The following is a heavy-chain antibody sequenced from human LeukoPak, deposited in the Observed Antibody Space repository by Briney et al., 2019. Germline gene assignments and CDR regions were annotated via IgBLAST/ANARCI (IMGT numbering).Heavy chain of an antibody. CDR1: GFTFSSYA. CDR3: AKKTYYYDSSGYYSDFDY. V-gene: IGHV3-23*01. D-gene: IGHD3-22*01. J-gene: IGHJ4*02. CDR2: ISGSGGST. Sequence: GGSLRLSCAASGFTFSSYAMSWVRQAPGKGLEWVSAISGSGGSTYYADSVKGRFTISRDNSKNTLYLQMNSLRAEDTAVYYCAKKTYYYDSSGYYSDFDYWGKGTLVTVSS.